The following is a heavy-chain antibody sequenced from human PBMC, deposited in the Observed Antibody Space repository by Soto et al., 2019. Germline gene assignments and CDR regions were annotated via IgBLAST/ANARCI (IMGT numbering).Heavy chain of an antibody. Sequence: GSLRLSCAASGFTFSSYGMHWVRQAPGKGLEWVAVISYDGSNKYYADSVKGRFTISRDNSKNTLYLQMNSLRAEDTAVYYCAKAGLLWFGEPHYFDYWGQGTLVTVSS. CDR1: GFTFSSYG. D-gene: IGHD3-10*01. CDR3: AKAGLLWFGEPHYFDY. J-gene: IGHJ4*02. CDR2: ISYDGSNK. V-gene: IGHV3-30*18.